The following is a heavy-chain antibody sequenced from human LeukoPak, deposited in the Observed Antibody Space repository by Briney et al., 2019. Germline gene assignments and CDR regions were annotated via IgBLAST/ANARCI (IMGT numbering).Heavy chain of an antibody. D-gene: IGHD3-10*01. J-gene: IGHJ4*02. Sequence: ASVKVSCKASGYTFTGYYMHWVRQAPGQGLGWMGWINPNSGGTNYAQKFQGRVTMTRDTSISTAYMELSRLRSDDTAVYYCARGDTMVRGLISDYWGQGTLVTVSS. V-gene: IGHV1-2*02. CDR3: ARGDTMVRGLISDY. CDR1: GYTFTGYY. CDR2: INPNSGGT.